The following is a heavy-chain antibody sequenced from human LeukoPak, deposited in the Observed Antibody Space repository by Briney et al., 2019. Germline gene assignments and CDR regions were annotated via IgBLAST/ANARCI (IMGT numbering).Heavy chain of an antibody. D-gene: IGHD2-2*01. V-gene: IGHV4-34*01. CDR3: ARDSFRRSSTGAFDI. CDR2: INHSGST. Sequence: PSETLSLTCAVYGGSFSGYYWTWIRQPPGKGLEWIGEINHSGSTNYNPSLKSRVTISVDTSKNQFSLKLSSVTAADTAVHYCARDSFRRSSTGAFDIWGQGTMVTVSS. CDR1: GGSFSGYY. J-gene: IGHJ3*02.